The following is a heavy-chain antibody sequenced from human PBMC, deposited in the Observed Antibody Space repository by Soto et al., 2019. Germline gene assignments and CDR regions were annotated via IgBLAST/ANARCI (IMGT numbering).Heavy chain of an antibody. CDR2: ISYNGIDT. D-gene: IGHD3-10*01. Sequence: QMQLVESGGGVVQPGRSLRLSCATSGFTFSNHGIHWFRQAPGKGLEWVGDISYNGIDTWYADSVKGRCTIYRDNFKNPAYLQMNGLRLEDTAVYYCLGGEGQNGRDTRFDYWGQGTLVTVSP. CDR1: GFTFSNHG. V-gene: IGHV3-30*03. J-gene: IGHJ4*02. CDR3: LGGEGQNGRDTRFDY.